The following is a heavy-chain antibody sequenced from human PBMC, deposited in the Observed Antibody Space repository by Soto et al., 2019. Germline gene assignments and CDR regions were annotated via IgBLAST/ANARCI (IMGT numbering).Heavy chain of an antibody. J-gene: IGHJ6*02. V-gene: IGHV4-4*07. CDR2: IYNGGNT. Sequence: SLTCTVSGGSISSYYWSWIRQSAGKGLEWIGRIYNGGNTQYNPSLKSRVTMSADTSKNQFSLRLNSVTAADTAVYYCARDGSDSYGLDVWGQGTTVTVS. CDR3: ARDGSDSYGLDV. CDR1: GGSISSYY. D-gene: IGHD3-10*01.